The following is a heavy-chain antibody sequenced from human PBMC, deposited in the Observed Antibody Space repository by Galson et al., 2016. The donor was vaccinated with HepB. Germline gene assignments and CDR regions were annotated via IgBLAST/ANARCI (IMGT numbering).Heavy chain of an antibody. CDR3: ARGYGGNSLDF. Sequence: SLRLSCATSGFIFSSYAMHWVRQAPGKGLEWVAVIWHNGSLKYYADSVKGRFTISRDNSKNTLYLQVNSLRAEDTAVYYCARGYGGNSLDFWGQGTLVTVSS. J-gene: IGHJ4*02. CDR2: IWHNGSLK. D-gene: IGHD4-23*01. CDR1: GFIFSSYA. V-gene: IGHV3-33*01.